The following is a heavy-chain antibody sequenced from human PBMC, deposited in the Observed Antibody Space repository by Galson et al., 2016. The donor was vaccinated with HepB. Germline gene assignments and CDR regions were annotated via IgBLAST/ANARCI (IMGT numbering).Heavy chain of an antibody. CDR3: AKRVSSSKYFDY. D-gene: IGHD2-2*01. CDR2: IGSRGDDT. V-gene: IGHV3-23*01. CDR1: GLTFRSYA. Sequence: SLRLSCAASGLTFRSYAFSWLRQAPGKGLEWVSSIGSRGDDTYYADSVKGRFTVSRDNLKNTLYLQMNSLRADDTAVYYCAKRVSSSKYFDYWGQGTLVTVSS. J-gene: IGHJ4*02.